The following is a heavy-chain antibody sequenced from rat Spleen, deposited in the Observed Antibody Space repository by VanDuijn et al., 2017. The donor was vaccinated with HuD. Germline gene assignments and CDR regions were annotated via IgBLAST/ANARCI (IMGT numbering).Heavy chain of an antibody. CDR2: IWSGGNT. J-gene: IGHJ3*01. D-gene: IGHD1-4*01. CDR1: GFTFDDYG. V-gene: IGHV2-19*01. Sequence: VKLVESGGGLVQPGRSLKLSCAASGFTFDDYGMAWVRQPPGKGLEWMGAIWSGGNTDYNSALKSRLSISRDTSKSQVFLKMNSLQTEDTAIYFCIRESLPGYNSHWFVYWGQGTLVTVSS. CDR3: IRESLPGYNSHWFVY.